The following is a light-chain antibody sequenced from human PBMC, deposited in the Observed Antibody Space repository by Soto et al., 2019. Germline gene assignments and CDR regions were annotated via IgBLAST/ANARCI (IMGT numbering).Light chain of an antibody. J-gene: IGLJ2*01. V-gene: IGLV2-23*01. Sequence: QSVLTQPASVSGSPGQSITISCTGTSSDVGSYNLVSWYQQHPGKAPKLMIYEGSKRPSGVSNRFSGSKSGNTASLTTSGLQAEDEADYYCCSYAGSSTWVVFGGGTKLTVL. CDR1: SSDVGSYNL. CDR2: EGS. CDR3: CSYAGSSTWVV.